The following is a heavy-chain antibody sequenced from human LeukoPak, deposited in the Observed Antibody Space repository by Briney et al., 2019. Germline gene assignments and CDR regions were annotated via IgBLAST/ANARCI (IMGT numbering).Heavy chain of an antibody. V-gene: IGHV4-34*01. CDR2: INHSGST. J-gene: IGHJ4*02. CDR3: ARDMIVVENFDY. Sequence: SETLSLTCAVYGGSFSAYYWSWIRQPPGEGLEWIGEINHSGSTYYNPSLKSRVTISVDTSKNQFSLKLSSVTAADTAVYYCARDMIVVENFDYWGQGTLVTVSS. CDR1: GGSFSAYY. D-gene: IGHD3-22*01.